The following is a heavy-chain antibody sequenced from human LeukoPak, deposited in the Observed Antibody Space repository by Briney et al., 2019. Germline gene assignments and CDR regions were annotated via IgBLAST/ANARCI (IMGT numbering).Heavy chain of an antibody. J-gene: IGHJ4*02. Sequence: PGGSLRLSCAASGFTFSSYAMSWVRQAPGKGLEWASAISGSGGSTYYADSVKGRFTISRDNSKNTLYLQMNSLRAEDTAVYYCAKTRGDYVVSIDYWGQGTLVTVSS. CDR1: GFTFSSYA. CDR3: AKTRGDYVVSIDY. V-gene: IGHV3-23*01. D-gene: IGHD4-17*01. CDR2: ISGSGGST.